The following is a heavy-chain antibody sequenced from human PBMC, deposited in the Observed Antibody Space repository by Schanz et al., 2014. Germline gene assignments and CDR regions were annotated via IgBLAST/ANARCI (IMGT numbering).Heavy chain of an antibody. D-gene: IGHD6-13*01. CDR1: GYTFTSYS. V-gene: IGHV1-18*01. CDR2: INVYNGDT. Sequence: QVQLVQSGSELKKPGASVKVSCKASGYTFTSYSMNWVRQAPGQGLEWMGWINVYNGDTKFAKTFQDRVTLTTDTSTSTAYMELRSLRSDDTAVYYCARNIIATARAYDIWGQGTMVTVSS. CDR3: ARNIIATARAYDI. J-gene: IGHJ3*02.